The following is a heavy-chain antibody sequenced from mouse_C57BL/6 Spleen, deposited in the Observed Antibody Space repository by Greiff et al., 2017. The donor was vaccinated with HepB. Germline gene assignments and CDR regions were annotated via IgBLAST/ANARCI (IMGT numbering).Heavy chain of an antibody. J-gene: IGHJ1*03. CDR2: IDPETGGT. CDR1: GYTFTDYE. V-gene: IGHV1-15*01. CDR3: TRSNYGSSHWYFDV. D-gene: IGHD1-1*01. Sequence: QVQLQQSGAELVRPGASVTLSCKASGYTFTDYEMHWVKQTPVHGLEWIGAIDPETGGTAYNQKFKGKAILTADKSSSTAYMELRSLTSEDSAVYYCTRSNYGSSHWYFDVWGTGTTVTVSS.